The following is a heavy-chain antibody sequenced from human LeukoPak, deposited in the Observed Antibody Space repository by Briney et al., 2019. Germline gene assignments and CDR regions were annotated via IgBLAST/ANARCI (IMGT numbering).Heavy chain of an antibody. V-gene: IGHV1-2*02. CDR2: MDPNSGDT. CDR3: ATRGGLTPNTLAM. D-gene: IGHD2-15*01. J-gene: IGHJ3*01. CDR1: GYNFSVYY. Sequence: GASVKVSCKGSGYNFSVYYMHWVRQAPWQGLEWMGWMDPNSGDTIYAPKFQGRVSMTRDTSITTAYMELSSLTFDDSAMYYCATRGGLTPNTLAMWGHGTMVTVSS.